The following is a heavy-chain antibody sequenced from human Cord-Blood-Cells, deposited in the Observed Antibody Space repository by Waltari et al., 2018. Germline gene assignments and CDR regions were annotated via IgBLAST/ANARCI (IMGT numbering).Heavy chain of an antibody. CDR3: ARDSTTIFGVVIYYFDY. CDR1: GYNFTGSY. D-gene: IGHD3-3*01. V-gene: IGHV1-2*02. Sequence: QVQLVQSGAEVKKPGASVKVSCTASGYNFTGSYMHWVRQPPGQGLEWMGWINPNSGGTNYAQKFQGRVTMTRDTSISTAYMELSRLRSDDTAMYYCARDSTTIFGVVIYYFDYWGQGTLVTVSS. CDR2: INPNSGGT. J-gene: IGHJ4*02.